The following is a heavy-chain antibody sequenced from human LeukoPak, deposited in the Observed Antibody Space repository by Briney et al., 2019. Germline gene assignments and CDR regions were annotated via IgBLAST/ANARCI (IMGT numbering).Heavy chain of an antibody. D-gene: IGHD1-7*01. CDR3: ARTNGGDANAFDI. V-gene: IGHV4-31*03. Sequence: KSSETLSLTCTVSGGSISSGGYYWSWIHQHPGKGLEWIGYIYYSGSTYYNPSLKSRVTISVDTSKNQFSLKLSSVTAADTAVYYCARTNGGDANAFDIWGQGTMVTVSS. CDR2: IYYSGST. J-gene: IGHJ3*02. CDR1: GGSISSGGYY.